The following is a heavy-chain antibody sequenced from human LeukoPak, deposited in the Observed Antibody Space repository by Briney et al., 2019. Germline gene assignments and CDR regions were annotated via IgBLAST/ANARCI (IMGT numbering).Heavy chain of an antibody. Sequence: ASVKVSCKASGYTFTSYAMHWVRQAPGQRLEWMGWINAGNGNTKYSQKFQGRVTMTRDMSTSTVFMELSSLRSEDTAVYFCAREPPSTGYYDYWGQGTLVTVSS. CDR1: GYTFTSYA. CDR3: AREPPSTGYYDY. CDR2: INAGNGNT. J-gene: IGHJ4*02. D-gene: IGHD1-1*01. V-gene: IGHV1-3*01.